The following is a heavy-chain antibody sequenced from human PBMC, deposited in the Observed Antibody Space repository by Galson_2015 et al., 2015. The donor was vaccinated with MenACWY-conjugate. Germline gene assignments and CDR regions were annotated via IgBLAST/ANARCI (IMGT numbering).Heavy chain of an antibody. V-gene: IGHV3-74*01. J-gene: IGHJ4*02. Sequence: SLRLSCAASGFTFSTYWMHWVRQAPGKGLVWVSRINSDGRSTSYADSVKGRFTISRDNAKNTLYLRMNSLRAEDTAVYYCARLGGNYRTTSHFDYWGQGTLGTGSS. CDR1: GFTFSTYW. CDR3: ARLGGNYRTTSHFDY. D-gene: IGHD1-26*01. CDR2: INSDGRST.